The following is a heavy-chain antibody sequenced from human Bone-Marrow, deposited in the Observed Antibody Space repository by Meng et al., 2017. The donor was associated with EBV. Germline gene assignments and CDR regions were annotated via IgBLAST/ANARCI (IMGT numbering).Heavy chain of an antibody. Sequence: HLEEPGPGLVKPSEPLSPTCTVSGASVSSGSYSWNWSRQPPGKGLEWIGYIYYNGNTNYNPSLKSRVTISVDTSKTQFSLKLSSVTAADTAVYYCASTSGNLIYSDYWGQGTLVTVSS. V-gene: IGHV4-61*01. D-gene: IGHD1-26*01. CDR3: ASTSGNLIYSDY. CDR1: GASVSSGSYS. J-gene: IGHJ4*02. CDR2: IYYNGNT.